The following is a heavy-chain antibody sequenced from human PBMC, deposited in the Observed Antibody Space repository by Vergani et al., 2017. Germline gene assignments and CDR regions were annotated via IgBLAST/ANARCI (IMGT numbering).Heavy chain of an antibody. D-gene: IGHD4-17*01. CDR1: GGSISSSSYY. J-gene: IGHJ6*02. V-gene: IGHV4-39*07. Sequence: QLQLQESGPGLVKPSETLSLTCTVSGGSISSSSYYWGWIRQPPGKGLEWIGSIYYSGSTYYNPSLKSRVTISVDTSKNQFSLKLSSVTAADTAGYYCARDYGDFWGYYYYGMDVWGQGTTVTVSS. CDR3: ARDYGDFWGYYYYGMDV. CDR2: IYYSGST.